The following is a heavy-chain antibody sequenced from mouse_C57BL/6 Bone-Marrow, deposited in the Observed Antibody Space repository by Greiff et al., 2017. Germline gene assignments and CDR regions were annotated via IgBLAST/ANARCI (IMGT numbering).Heavy chain of an antibody. CDR2: ISGGGGNT. J-gene: IGHJ3*01. CDR1: GFTFSSYT. CDR3: AIYYDYGEWFAY. V-gene: IGHV5-9*01. D-gene: IGHD2-4*01. Sequence: EVMLVESGGGLVKPGGSLKLSCAASGFTFSSYTMSWVRQTPEKRLAWVATISGGGGNTYYPASVKGRFTISRDNAKNTLYLQMSSLRSEDTALYYCAIYYDYGEWFAYWGQGTLVTVSA.